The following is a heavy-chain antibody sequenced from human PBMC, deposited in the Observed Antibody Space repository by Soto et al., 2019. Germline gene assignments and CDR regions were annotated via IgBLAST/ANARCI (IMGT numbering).Heavy chain of an antibody. Sequence: QSQTLSLTCAISGDSVSSNSAAWNWIRQSPSRGLEWLGRTYYRSKWYNDYAVSVKSRITINPDTSKNQFSLQLNSVTPEDTAVYYCARESSSSSQGVYGMDVWGQGTTVTVSS. D-gene: IGHD6-6*01. CDR2: TYYRSKWYN. CDR3: ARESSSSSQGVYGMDV. V-gene: IGHV6-1*01. CDR1: GDSVSSNSAA. J-gene: IGHJ6*02.